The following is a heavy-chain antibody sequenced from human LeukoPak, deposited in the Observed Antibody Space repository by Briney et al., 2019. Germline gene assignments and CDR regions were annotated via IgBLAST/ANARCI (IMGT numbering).Heavy chain of an antibody. J-gene: IGHJ4*02. CDR3: ARGPGDYYGSGTYFYYFDY. D-gene: IGHD3-10*01. CDR1: GFTFSNYY. V-gene: IGHV3-11*01. CDR2: ITSSGVTI. Sequence: PGGSLRISCAASGFTFSNYYMSWIRQAPGKGLEWISYITSSGVTIYYADSVKGRFTISRDNAKNSLYLQMNSLRAEDAAVYYCARGPGDYYGSGTYFYYFDYWGQGTLVTVSS.